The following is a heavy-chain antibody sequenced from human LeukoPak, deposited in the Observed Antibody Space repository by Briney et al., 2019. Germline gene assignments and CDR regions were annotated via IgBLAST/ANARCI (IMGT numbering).Heavy chain of an antibody. CDR2: IWYDGSNK. D-gene: IGHD3-3*01. Sequence: GGSLRLSCAASGFTFSSYGMHWVRQAPGKGLEWVAVIWYDGSNKYYADSVKGRFTISRDNSKNTLYLQMNSLRAEDTAVYYCAQPIYDFWSGYLIDYWGQGTLVTVSS. V-gene: IGHV3-33*06. CDR3: AQPIYDFWSGYLIDY. CDR1: GFTFSSYG. J-gene: IGHJ4*02.